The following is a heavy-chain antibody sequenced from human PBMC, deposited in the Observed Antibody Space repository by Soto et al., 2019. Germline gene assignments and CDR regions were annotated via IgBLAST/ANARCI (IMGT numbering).Heavy chain of an antibody. CDR2: IRFDGSNI. D-gene: IGHD1-26*01. CDR1: GFTLSSYA. J-gene: IGHJ4*02. Sequence: GGSLRLSCAASGFTLSSYAMSWVRQAPGKGLEWVAVIRFDGSNIHYADSVKGRFTISRDNSKNTLYLQMDSLRAEDTAVYYCARDGVGGTVFFGYIDYWGQGALVTVSS. V-gene: IGHV3-33*08. CDR3: ARDGVGGTVFFGYIDY.